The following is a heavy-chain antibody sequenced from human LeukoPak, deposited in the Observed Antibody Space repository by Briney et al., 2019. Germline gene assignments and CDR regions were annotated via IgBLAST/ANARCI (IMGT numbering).Heavy chain of an antibody. D-gene: IGHD6-19*01. CDR3: ARRSEQWLVHYYFDY. V-gene: IGHV4-38-2*01. CDR2: IYQSGST. Sequence: SETLSLTCAVAAYSISSGYYWGCIRQPPGKGQEWFGSIYQSGSTYYSPSLKSRVTISVDTSKNQFSLKLSSVAGADTAVYYCARRSEQWLVHYYFDYWGQGTLVTVYS. CDR1: AYSISSGYY. J-gene: IGHJ4*02.